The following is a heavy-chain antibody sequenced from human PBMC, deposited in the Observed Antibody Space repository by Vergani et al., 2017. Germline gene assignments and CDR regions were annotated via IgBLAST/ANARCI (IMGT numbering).Heavy chain of an antibody. CDR3: ARATGPSNYGQLVLYYYYMDV. D-gene: IGHD6-6*01. J-gene: IGHJ6*03. V-gene: IGHV3-23*01. Sequence: EVQLLESGGSLKQPGGSVRLSCAASGFTFSTYAMHWVRQAPGKGLEWVSALTGGGGSTYYADSFKGRFIISRDNSRDTLYLQMNSLRPEDTAVYYCARATGPSNYGQLVLYYYYMDVWGKGTTVTVSS. CDR2: LTGGGGST. CDR1: GFTFSTYA.